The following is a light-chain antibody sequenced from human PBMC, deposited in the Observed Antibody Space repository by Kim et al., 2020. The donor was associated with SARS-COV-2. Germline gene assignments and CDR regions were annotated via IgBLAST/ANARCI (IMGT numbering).Light chain of an antibody. Sequence: SSELTQDPAVSVALGQTVSITCQGDTLRRYHASWYQQRPGQAPVLVIYGKDRRPSGIPDRFSGSSSGDTTSLTITGAQAEDEADFYCNSPDDSGNPYVFGPGAKVTVL. V-gene: IGLV3-19*01. J-gene: IGLJ1*01. CDR3: NSPDDSGNPYV. CDR1: TLRRYH. CDR2: GKD.